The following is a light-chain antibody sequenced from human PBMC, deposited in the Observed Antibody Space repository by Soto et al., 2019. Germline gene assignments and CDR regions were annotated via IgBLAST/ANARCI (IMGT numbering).Light chain of an antibody. Sequence: VVMTQSPLSLPVTLGQSAYISCKSSRSLVYSDGNTYLNWFHQRPGQSPRRLIYKVSNRDSGVPDRFSGSGSGTDFTLTISRVEAEDVGVYYCLQGSHWPPTFGQGTKVEFK. CDR1: RSLVYSDGNTY. V-gene: IGKV2-30*01. CDR3: LQGSHWPPT. CDR2: KVS. J-gene: IGKJ1*01.